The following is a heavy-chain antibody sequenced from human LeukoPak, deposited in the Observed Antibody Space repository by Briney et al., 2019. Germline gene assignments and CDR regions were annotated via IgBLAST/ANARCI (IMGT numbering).Heavy chain of an antibody. CDR3: TSSGSRWDHFDY. D-gene: IGHD1-26*01. Sequence: GGSLRLSCAASGFTISKAWMIWVRQAPGKGLEWVARIKTKPEGGTTDYAAPVKGRFTISRDDSKNTLYLQMNSLKTEDTAVYYCTSSGSRWDHFDYWGQGTLATVSS. CDR1: GFTISKAW. J-gene: IGHJ4*02. CDR2: IKTKPEGGTT. V-gene: IGHV3-15*05.